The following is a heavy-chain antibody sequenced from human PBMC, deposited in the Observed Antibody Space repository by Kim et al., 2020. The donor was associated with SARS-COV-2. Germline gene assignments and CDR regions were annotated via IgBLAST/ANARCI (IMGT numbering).Heavy chain of an antibody. CDR3: ARDSRVTIFGVVIDYYGMDV. CDR1: GFTFSSYE. J-gene: IGHJ6*02. CDR2: ISSSGSTI. D-gene: IGHD3-3*01. Sequence: GGSLRLSCAASGFTFSSYEMNWVRQAPRKGLEWVSYISSSGSTIYYADSVKGRFTISRDNAKNSLYLQMNSLRAEDTAVYYCARDSRVTIFGVVIDYYGMDVWGQGTTVTVSS. V-gene: IGHV3-48*03.